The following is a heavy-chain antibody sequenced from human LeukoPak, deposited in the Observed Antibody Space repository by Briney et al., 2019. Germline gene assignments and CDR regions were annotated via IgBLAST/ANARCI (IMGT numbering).Heavy chain of an antibody. D-gene: IGHD3-16*02. CDR2: INHSGST. CDR3: ARPHYDYVWGSYRSNPGMDV. CDR1: GGSFSGYY. Sequence: SETLSLTCAVYGGSFSGYYWSWIRQPPGKGLEWIGEINHSGSTNYNPSLKSRVTISVDTSKNQFSLKLSSVTAADTAVYYCARPHYDYVWGSYRSNPGMDVWGQGTTVTVSS. V-gene: IGHV4-34*01. J-gene: IGHJ6*02.